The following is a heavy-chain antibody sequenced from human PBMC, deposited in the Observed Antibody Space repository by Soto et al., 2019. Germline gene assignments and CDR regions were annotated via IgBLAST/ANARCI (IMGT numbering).Heavy chain of an antibody. J-gene: IGHJ6*03. CDR2: LNWHGSST. Sequence: EVQLVESGGGVIRPGGSLRLSCAASGFTFDDYAMSWVRQAPGKGLEWVSGLNWHGSSTGHADFVKGRFTISRDNAKNSLYLHLNSLRAEDSALYYCVRARGPDSTMDYFYYSSFDVWGKGTTVIVSS. D-gene: IGHD5-18*01. CDR3: VRARGPDSTMDYFYYSSFDV. V-gene: IGHV3-20*04. CDR1: GFTFDDYA.